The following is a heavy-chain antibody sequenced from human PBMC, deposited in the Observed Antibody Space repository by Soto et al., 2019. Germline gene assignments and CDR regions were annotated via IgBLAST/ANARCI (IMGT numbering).Heavy chain of an antibody. J-gene: IGHJ4*02. V-gene: IGHV3-21*01. Sequence: EVQLVESGGGLVKPGGSLRLSCAASGFTFSSYSMNWVRQAPGKGLEWVSSISSSSSYIYYADSVKGRFTISRDNAKNSLYLQMNSLSAEDTAVYYCARDTTVTTALDYWGQGTLVTVSS. CDR1: GFTFSSYS. CDR3: ARDTTVTTALDY. CDR2: ISSSSSYI. D-gene: IGHD4-17*01.